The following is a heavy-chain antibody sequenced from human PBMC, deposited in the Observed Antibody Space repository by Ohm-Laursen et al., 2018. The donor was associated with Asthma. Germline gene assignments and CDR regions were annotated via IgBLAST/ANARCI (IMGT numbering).Heavy chain of an antibody. V-gene: IGHV1-18*01. J-gene: IGHJ4*02. CDR1: GYTFTSYG. CDR3: ARDVNDFWSGYYDDY. D-gene: IGHD3-3*01. CDR2: ISAYNGNT. Sequence: ASVKVSCKASGYTFTSYGISWVRQAPGQGLEWMGWISAYNGNTNYAQKLQGRVTMTTDTSTSTAYMELRSLRSGDTAVYYCARDVNDFWSGYYDDYWGQGTLVTVSS.